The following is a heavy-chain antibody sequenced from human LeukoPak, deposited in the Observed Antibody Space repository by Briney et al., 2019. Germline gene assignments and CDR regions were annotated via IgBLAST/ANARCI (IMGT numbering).Heavy chain of an antibody. D-gene: IGHD2-2*01. J-gene: IGHJ3*02. CDR3: AREDAQEGTNAFDI. Sequence: SETLSLTCTVSGGSISSYYWSWIRQPPGKGLEWIGYIYYSGSTNYNPSLKSRVTISVDTSKNQFSLKLTSVTGADTAVYYCAREDAQEGTNAFDIWGQGTMVTVSS. V-gene: IGHV4-59*01. CDR2: IYYSGST. CDR1: GGSISSYY.